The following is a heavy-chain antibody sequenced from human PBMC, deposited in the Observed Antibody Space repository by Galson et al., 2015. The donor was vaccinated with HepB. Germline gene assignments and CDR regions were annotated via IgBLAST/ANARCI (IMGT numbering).Heavy chain of an antibody. D-gene: IGHD3-16*01. CDR1: GFTVSSNY. J-gene: IGHJ3*02. CDR2: IYIGGST. CDR3: VRDRGSYAPAFDI. Sequence: SLILSCAASGFTVSSNYMSWVRQAPGKGLEWVSVIYIGGSTYYADSVKGRFTISRDNSKNTLYLQMTSLRAEDTAVYYLVRDRGSYAPAFDIWDQGTMVTVSS. V-gene: IGHV3-66*01.